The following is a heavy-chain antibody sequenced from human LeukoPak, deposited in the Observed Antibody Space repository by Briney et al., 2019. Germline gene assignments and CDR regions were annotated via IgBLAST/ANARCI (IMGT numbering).Heavy chain of an antibody. D-gene: IGHD6-6*01. Sequence: SETLSLTCAVYGGSFSGYYWSWIRQPPGKGLEWIGEINHSGTTYYNPSLQSRVSISVDTSKNQFSLKLSSVTAADTAVYYCTTRSSDGPFDPWGQGTLVTVSS. CDR2: INHSGTT. J-gene: IGHJ5*02. CDR3: TTRSSDGPFDP. V-gene: IGHV4-34*01. CDR1: GGSFSGYY.